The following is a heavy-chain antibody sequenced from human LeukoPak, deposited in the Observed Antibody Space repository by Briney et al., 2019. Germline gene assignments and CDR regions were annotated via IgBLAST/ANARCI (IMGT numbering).Heavy chain of an antibody. CDR2: IKQDGSEK. CDR1: GFIFRSYW. J-gene: IGHJ5*02. V-gene: IGHV3-7*01. Sequence: GGSLRLSCAASGFIFRSYWMSWVRQAPGGGLEWVANIKQDGSEKYYVDSVKGRFIISRDNAKNSLYLQMNSLKGEDTAVYFCARDTYCSSATCYGLGWFGPWGQGTLVTVSS. CDR3: ARDTYCSSATCYGLGWFGP. D-gene: IGHD2-2*01.